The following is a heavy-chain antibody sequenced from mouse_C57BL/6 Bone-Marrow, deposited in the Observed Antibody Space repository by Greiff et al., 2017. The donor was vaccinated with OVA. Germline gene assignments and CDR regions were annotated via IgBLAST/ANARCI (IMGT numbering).Heavy chain of an antibody. Sequence: VQLQQSGPELVKPGASVKISCKASGYAFSSSWMNWVKQRPGQGLEWIGRIYPGDGDTNYNWKFKGKATLTADKSSSTAYMQLSSLTSEDSAVYFCARGRSRQLRIFGYWGQGPMVTV. CDR1: GYAFSSSW. V-gene: IGHV1-82*01. CDR2: IYPGDGDT. J-gene: IGHJ3*02. D-gene: IGHD3-2*02. CDR3: ARGRSRQLRIFGY.